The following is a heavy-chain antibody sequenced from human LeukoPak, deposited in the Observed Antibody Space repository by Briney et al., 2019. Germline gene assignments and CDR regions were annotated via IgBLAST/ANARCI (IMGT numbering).Heavy chain of an antibody. D-gene: IGHD4-23*01. CDR1: RFTFSSAW. Sequence: KPVGSLRLSCEASRFTFSSAWMSWVRQAPGKGLEWVGRIKSKADGGAKDYAAPVKGRFSVSRDDSRNIFYLQMDSLKTEDTAVYYCTTAPYDGKDYWGQGTPVTVSS. J-gene: IGHJ4*02. CDR2: IKSKADGGAK. CDR3: TTAPYDGKDY. V-gene: IGHV3-15*01.